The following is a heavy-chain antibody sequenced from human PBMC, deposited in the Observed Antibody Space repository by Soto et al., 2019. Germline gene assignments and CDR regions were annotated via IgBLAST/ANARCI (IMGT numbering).Heavy chain of an antibody. CDR3: ARDLRFGYYDSSGYYYLPDFDY. CDR1: GYTFTSYA. V-gene: IGHV1-3*01. Sequence: ASVKVSCKASGYTFTSYAMHWVRQAPGQRLEWMGWINAGNGNTKYSQKFQGRVTITRDTSASTAYMELSSLRSEDTAVYYCARDLRFGYYDSSGYYYLPDFDYWGQGTLVTVSS. D-gene: IGHD3-22*01. J-gene: IGHJ4*02. CDR2: INAGNGNT.